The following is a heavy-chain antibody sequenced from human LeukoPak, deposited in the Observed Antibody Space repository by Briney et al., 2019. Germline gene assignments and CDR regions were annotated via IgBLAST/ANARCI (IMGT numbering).Heavy chain of an antibody. Sequence: PSETLSLTCTVSGGSISSSSYYWGWIRQPPGKGLEWIGSIYYSGSTYYNPSLKSRVTISVDTSKNQFSLKLSSVTAADTAVYYCAGGGYGSGSYSTYYFDYWGQGTLVTVSS. J-gene: IGHJ4*02. V-gene: IGHV4-39*07. CDR3: AGGGYGSGSYSTYYFDY. D-gene: IGHD3-10*01. CDR1: GGSISSSSYY. CDR2: IYYSGST.